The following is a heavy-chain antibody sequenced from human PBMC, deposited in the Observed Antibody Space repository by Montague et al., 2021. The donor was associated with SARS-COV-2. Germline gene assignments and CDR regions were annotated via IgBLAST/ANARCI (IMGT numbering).Heavy chain of an antibody. Sequence: CAISGDSVSSNNATWNWVRQSPSRGLEWLGRTYYMSKWYNDYAVXXRCRVTINPDTSKNQFSLQLNSVTPEDTAIYYCTSGREGNYNVMDVWGQGTTVTVSS. J-gene: IGHJ6*02. CDR3: TSGREGNYNVMDV. CDR1: GDSVSSNNAT. CDR2: TYYMSKWYN. D-gene: IGHD1-1*01. V-gene: IGHV6-1*01.